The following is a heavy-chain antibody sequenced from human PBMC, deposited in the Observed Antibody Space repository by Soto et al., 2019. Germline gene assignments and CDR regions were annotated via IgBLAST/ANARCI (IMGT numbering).Heavy chain of an antibody. CDR3: ARGGVVPAAVYYYYYMDV. V-gene: IGHV1-18*01. J-gene: IGHJ6*03. Sequence: ASVKVSCKASGYTFTSYGISWVRQAPGQGLEWMGWISAYNGNTNYAQKLQGRVTMTTDASTSTAYMELRSLRSDDTAVYYCARGGVVPAAVYYYYYMDVWGKGPRSPSP. D-gene: IGHD2-2*01. CDR2: ISAYNGNT. CDR1: GYTFTSYG.